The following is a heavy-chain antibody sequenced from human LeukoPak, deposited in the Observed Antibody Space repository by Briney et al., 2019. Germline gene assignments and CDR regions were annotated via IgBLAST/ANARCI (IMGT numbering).Heavy chain of an antibody. CDR1: GFTFSSFA. V-gene: IGHV3-23*01. Sequence: GGSLRLSCAASGFTFSSFAMIWVRQAPGKGLEWVSVIGSDSGGIVYADSVKGRFTISRDNSNNTLYLQMNSLRADDTAVYYCAKYYDFVWGSIEYWGQGTLVTVSS. CDR2: IGSDSGGI. D-gene: IGHD3-16*01. J-gene: IGHJ4*02. CDR3: AKYYDFVWGSIEY.